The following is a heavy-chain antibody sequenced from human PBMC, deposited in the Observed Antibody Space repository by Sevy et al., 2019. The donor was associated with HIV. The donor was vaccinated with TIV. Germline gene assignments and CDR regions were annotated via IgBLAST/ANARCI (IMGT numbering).Heavy chain of an antibody. CDR3: VKVHSWVAVYYFDY. D-gene: IGHD2-15*01. Sequence: GSLRLSCVGSGFDFSDYDMHWIRQAPGQGLEWVALISDDGSRTQYNDSVQGRFTISRDNPRATMYLQMNSLRRENTAIYYCVKVHSWVAVYYFDYWGQGSLVTVSS. CDR2: ISDDGSRT. V-gene: IGHV3-30*18. CDR1: GFDFSDYD. J-gene: IGHJ4*02.